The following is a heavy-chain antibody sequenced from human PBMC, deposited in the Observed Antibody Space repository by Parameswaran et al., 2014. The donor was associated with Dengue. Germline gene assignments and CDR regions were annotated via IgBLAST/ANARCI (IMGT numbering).Heavy chain of an antibody. CDR1: AISSA. V-gene: IGHV4-59*12. CDR2: IYNSGST. D-gene: IGHD1-26*01. J-gene: IGHJ5*02. Sequence: AISSARWIRQPPGKGLEWIGYIYNSGSTNYNPSLKSRVTMSVDTSKNQFSLRLYSVIAADTAVYYCASTRVGATSRWFDPWGQGTLVTVSS. CDR3: ASTRVGATSRWFDP.